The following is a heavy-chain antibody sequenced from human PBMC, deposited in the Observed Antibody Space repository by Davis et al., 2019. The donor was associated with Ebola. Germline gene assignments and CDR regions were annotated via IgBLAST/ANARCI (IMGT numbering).Heavy chain of an antibody. V-gene: IGHV4-59*08. CDR1: GGSISSSY. Sequence: MPSETLSLTCTVSGGSISSSYWSWIRQPPGKGLEWIGYIYYSESSNYNPSLTSRVAISMDTSTNQFSLKLSSVTAADTAVYYCARVYYDILTGLTLFDYWGQGTLVTVSS. CDR3: ARVYYDILTGLTLFDY. J-gene: IGHJ4*02. D-gene: IGHD3-9*01. CDR2: IYYSESS.